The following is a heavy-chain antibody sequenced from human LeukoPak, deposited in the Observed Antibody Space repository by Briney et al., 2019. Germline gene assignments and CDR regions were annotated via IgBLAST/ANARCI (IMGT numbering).Heavy chain of an antibody. Sequence: PGGSLRLSCAASGFTFSSYSMNWVRQAPGKGLEWVSSISSSSSYIYYADSVKGRFTISRDNAKNSLYLQMNSLRAEDTAVYYCAREISGWYNQGSLGGGEFDYWGQGTLVTVSS. V-gene: IGHV3-21*01. CDR2: ISSSSSYI. CDR3: AREISGWYNQGSLGGGEFDY. CDR1: GFTFSSYS. D-gene: IGHD6-19*01. J-gene: IGHJ4*02.